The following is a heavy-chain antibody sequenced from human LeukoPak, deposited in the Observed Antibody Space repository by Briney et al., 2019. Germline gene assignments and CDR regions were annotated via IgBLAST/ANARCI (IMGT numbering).Heavy chain of an antibody. CDR1: GFTFSNYE. CDR2: ISSSGSV. J-gene: IGHJ5*02. Sequence: GGSLRLSCGASGFTFSNYEMNWVRQAPGKGLEWVSYISSSGSVYYADSVKGRFTISRDNAKNSLYLQMNSLRAEDTAIYYCASTNYYDSSGFSNWFDPWGQGTLVTVSS. V-gene: IGHV3-48*03. D-gene: IGHD3-22*01. CDR3: ASTNYYDSSGFSNWFDP.